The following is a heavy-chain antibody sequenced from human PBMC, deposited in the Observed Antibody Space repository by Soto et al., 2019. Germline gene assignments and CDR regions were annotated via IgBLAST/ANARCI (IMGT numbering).Heavy chain of an antibody. CDR3: ARTDRDCYGLDV. V-gene: IGHV3-13*05. J-gene: IGHJ6*02. Sequence: EVQLVESGGGLVQPGGSLRLSCEASGFTFRNNDMHWVRQGTGKGLEWVSGISAAGDPDYADSVEGRFTISRENAQNSFFLQMNSLRVGDTAVYYCARTDRDCYGLDVWGQGTTVIVSS. CDR1: GFTFRNND. CDR2: ISAAGDP.